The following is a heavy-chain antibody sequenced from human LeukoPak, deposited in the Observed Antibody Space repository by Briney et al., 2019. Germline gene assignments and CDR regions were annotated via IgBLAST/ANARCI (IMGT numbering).Heavy chain of an antibody. V-gene: IGHV4-59*01. CDR1: GGSISSYY. CDR2: IYYSGST. CDR3: ARDRATYGYSYGYWYYYGMDV. Sequence: SETLSLTCTVSGGSISSYYWSWLRHPPGKGLEWIGYIYYSGSTNYNPSLKSRVTISVDTSKNQFSLKLSSVTAADTAVYYCARDRATYGYSYGYWYYYGMDVWGQGTTVTVSS. J-gene: IGHJ6*02. D-gene: IGHD5-18*01.